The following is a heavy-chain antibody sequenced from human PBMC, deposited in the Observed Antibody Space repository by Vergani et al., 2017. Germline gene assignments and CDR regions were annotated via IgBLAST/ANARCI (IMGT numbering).Heavy chain of an antibody. CDR3: ARGGSSSWYWFDP. CDR2: VSFRGDT. CDR1: GASVNSYY. D-gene: IGHD6-13*01. Sequence: QVKLQESGPGLVKPSETLSLTCTVSGASVNSYYWSWIRQPPGKGLEWMGYVSFRGDTLYDPSVKGRMTISLNTSSNQFSLKLSSVTAADTAVYYCARGGSSSWYWFDPWGQGTLVTVSS. V-gene: IGHV4-59*02. J-gene: IGHJ5*02.